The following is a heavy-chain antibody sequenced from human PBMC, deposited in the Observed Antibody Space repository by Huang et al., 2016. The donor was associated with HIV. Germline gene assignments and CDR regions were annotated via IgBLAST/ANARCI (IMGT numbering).Heavy chain of an antibody. Sequence: ELQLVQSGAEVKKPGESLKISCKGSENTFNTDWIGWVRQMPGKGLGWRGIIHPGDSDPRYSPSFRGQVTFSADKSINTAYLQWTYLKASDTAMYYCARWMSSGSYYYFDFWGQGTLVTVSS. CDR2: IHPGDSDP. V-gene: IGHV5-51*01. D-gene: IGHD1-26*01. CDR3: ARWMSSGSYYYFDF. CDR1: ENTFNTDW. J-gene: IGHJ4*02.